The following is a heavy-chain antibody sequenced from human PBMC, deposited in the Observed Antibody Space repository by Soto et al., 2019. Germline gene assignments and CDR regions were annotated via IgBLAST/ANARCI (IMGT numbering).Heavy chain of an antibody. J-gene: IGHJ4*02. Sequence: EVQLLESGGGLIQRGGSLRLSCAASGFTISSYGMTWVRQAPGKGLEWVATLRGSGGTTYYAASVKGRFTISRDNSKNTLYLHMNSLRADDTAVYYCAKDVNYDILAGYYYYWGQGTLVTVSS. CDR1: GFTISSYG. CDR2: LRGSGGTT. V-gene: IGHV3-23*01. D-gene: IGHD3-9*01. CDR3: AKDVNYDILAGYYYY.